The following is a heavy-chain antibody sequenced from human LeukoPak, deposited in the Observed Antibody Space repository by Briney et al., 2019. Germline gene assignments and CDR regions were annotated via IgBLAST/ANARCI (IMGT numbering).Heavy chain of an antibody. CDR3: RTYYYDSSASPRDY. V-gene: IGHV4-34*01. J-gene: IGHJ4*02. Sequence: SETLSLTCAVYGGSLSGYYWSWIRQPPGRGLEWIGEINHSGSTNYNPSLKSRVTISVDTSKNQFSLKLSSVTAADTAVYYCRTYYYDSSASPRDYWGQGTLVTVSS. CDR1: GGSLSGYY. CDR2: INHSGST. D-gene: IGHD3-22*01.